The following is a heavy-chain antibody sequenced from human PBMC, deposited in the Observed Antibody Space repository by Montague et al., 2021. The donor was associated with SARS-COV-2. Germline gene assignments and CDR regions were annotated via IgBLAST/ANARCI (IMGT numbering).Heavy chain of an antibody. J-gene: IGHJ6*02. V-gene: IGHV4-34*01. CDR2: INHSGST. CDR1: GGSFTNYY. D-gene: IGHD3-3*01. Sequence: SETLSLTCAVRGGSFTNYYWNWIRQSPGKGLEPLGEINHSGSTNYNPSLKSRVTISVDMSKSQVSLNLTSVTAADTAVYYCARWGEYYDSPYYYYAMDVWGQGTTVTVSS. CDR3: ARWGEYYDSPYYYYAMDV.